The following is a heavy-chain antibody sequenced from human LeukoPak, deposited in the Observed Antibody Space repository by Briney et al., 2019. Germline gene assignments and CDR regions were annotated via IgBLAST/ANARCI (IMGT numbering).Heavy chain of an antibody. CDR3: ARDSGTTGEVKFDA. D-gene: IGHD3-10*01. CDR1: GGSISSSSYY. J-gene: IGHJ5*02. CDR2: IYYSGST. Sequence: NPSETLSLTCTVSGGSISSSSYYWGWIRQPPGKGLEWIGSIYYSGSTYYNPSLKSRVTMSVDTSKNQFSLKLSSVTAADTAVYYCARDSGTTGEVKFDAWGRGTLVTVSS. V-gene: IGHV4-39*07.